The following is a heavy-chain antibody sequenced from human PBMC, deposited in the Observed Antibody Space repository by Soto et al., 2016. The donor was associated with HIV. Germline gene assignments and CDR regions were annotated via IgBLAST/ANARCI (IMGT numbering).Heavy chain of an antibody. V-gene: IGHV3-21*01. CDR3: ARDPIGYSYGYYFDY. CDR1: GFTFSSYS. Sequence: EVQLVESGGGLVKPGGSLRLSCAASGFTFSSYSMNWVRQAPGKGLEWVSSISSSSSYIYYADSVKGRFTISRDNAKNSLYLQMNSLRAEDTAVYYCARDPIGYSYGYYFDYWGQGTLVTVSS. D-gene: IGHD5-18*01. CDR2: ISSSSSYI. J-gene: IGHJ4*02.